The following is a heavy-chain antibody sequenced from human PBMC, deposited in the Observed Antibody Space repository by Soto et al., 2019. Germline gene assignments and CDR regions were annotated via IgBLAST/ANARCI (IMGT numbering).Heavy chain of an antibody. V-gene: IGHV1-2*02. CDR2: IHPNSGVT. Sequence: QVQLVQSGAEVKKPGASVKVSCKASRYTFTDYCMHWVRQSPGQGLEWMGWIHPNSGVTKFPQKFQGRVIMTRDTSINTVYMELSRLTSDDTAVYYCARAGLTTLELATTYWGQGTLVAVSS. CDR3: ARAGLTTLELATTY. CDR1: RYTFTDYC. J-gene: IGHJ4*02. D-gene: IGHD5-12*01.